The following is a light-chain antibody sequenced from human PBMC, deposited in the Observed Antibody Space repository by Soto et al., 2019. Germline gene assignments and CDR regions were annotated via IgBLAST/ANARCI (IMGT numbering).Light chain of an antibody. V-gene: IGLV7-46*01. Sequence: QAXVTQEPSLTVSXXXTVXLXXXSSTXTVTNLHYPYWFQQKPGQAPRTLIYDTSNRDSWTPARFSGSLLGGKAALTLSGAQPEDEADYYCLLFYSGAFVFGGGTKLTVL. CDR2: DTS. CDR3: LLFYSGAFV. J-gene: IGLJ2*01. CDR1: TXTVTNLHY.